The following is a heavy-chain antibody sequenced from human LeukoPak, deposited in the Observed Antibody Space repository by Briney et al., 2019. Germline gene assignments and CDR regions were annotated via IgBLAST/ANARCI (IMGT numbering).Heavy chain of an antibody. CDR1: GGSFSGYY. CDR3: ARGPDYSSGYYAY. Sequence: SETLSLTCAVYGGSFSGYYWSWIRQPPGKGLEWIGEINHSGSTNYNPSLKSRVPISVDTSKNQFSLKLSSVTAADTAVYYCARGPDYSSGYYAYWGQGTLVTVSS. V-gene: IGHV4-34*01. J-gene: IGHJ4*02. CDR2: INHSGST. D-gene: IGHD3-22*01.